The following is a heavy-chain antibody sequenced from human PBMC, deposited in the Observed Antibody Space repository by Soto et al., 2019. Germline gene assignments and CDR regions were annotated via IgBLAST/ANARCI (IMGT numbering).Heavy chain of an antibody. CDR3: AKAWWVGGFDY. D-gene: IGHD2-15*01. CDR2: ISGSGGST. Sequence: EVHLLESGGDLVQPGGSLRLSCAASGFTFSTFAMTWVRQAPGKGLEWVSAISGSGGSTYYADSVKGRFTISRDNSKNTLYLQLNSRRAEDTAGYYGAKAWWVGGFDYWGQGTLVTVSS. CDR1: GFTFSTFA. J-gene: IGHJ4*02. V-gene: IGHV3-23*01.